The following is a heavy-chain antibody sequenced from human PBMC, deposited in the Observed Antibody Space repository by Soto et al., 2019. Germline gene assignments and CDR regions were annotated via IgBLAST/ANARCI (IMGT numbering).Heavy chain of an antibody. CDR3: ARVRVWFGELSGAFDI. Sequence: LRLSCAASGFTFSSYEMNWVRQAPGKGLEWVSYISSSGSTIYYADSVKGRFTISRDNAKNSLYLQMNSLRAEDTAVYYCARVRVWFGELSGAFDIWGQGTMVTVSS. V-gene: IGHV3-48*03. CDR1: GFTFSSYE. J-gene: IGHJ3*02. CDR2: ISSSGSTI. D-gene: IGHD3-10*01.